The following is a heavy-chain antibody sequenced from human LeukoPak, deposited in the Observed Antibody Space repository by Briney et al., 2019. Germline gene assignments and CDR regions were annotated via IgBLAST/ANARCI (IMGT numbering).Heavy chain of an antibody. CDR2: ISGSGDST. CDR1: GFTFSRYA. CDR3: ARDNRITSDAFDI. D-gene: IGHD2/OR15-2a*01. Sequence: PGGSLRLSCAASGFTFSRYAMSWVRQAPGKGLEWVSAISGSGDSTYYADSVKGRFTISRDNSKNTVYLQMNSLRVEDTAVYYCARDNRITSDAFDIWGQGTMVTVSS. V-gene: IGHV3-23*01. J-gene: IGHJ3*02.